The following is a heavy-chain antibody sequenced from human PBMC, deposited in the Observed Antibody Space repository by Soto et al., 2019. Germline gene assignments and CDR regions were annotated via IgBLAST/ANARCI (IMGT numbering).Heavy chain of an antibody. CDR3: ARGGYSYGYVFYGMDV. V-gene: IGHV1-2*04. J-gene: IGHJ6*02. Sequence: ASVKVSCKASGYTFTGYYMHWVRQAPGQGLEWMGWINPNSGGTNYAQKFQGWVTMTRDTSISTAYMELSRLRSDDTAVYYCARGGYSYGYVFYGMDVWGQGTKVTVSS. CDR1: GYTFTGYY. CDR2: INPNSGGT. D-gene: IGHD5-18*01.